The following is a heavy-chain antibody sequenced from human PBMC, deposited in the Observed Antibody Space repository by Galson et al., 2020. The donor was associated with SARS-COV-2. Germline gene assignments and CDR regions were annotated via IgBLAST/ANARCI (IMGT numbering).Heavy chain of an antibody. CDR1: GFTFSSYG. V-gene: IGHV3-30*18. CDR2: ISYDGSNK. D-gene: IGHD2-2*02. CDR3: AKEWAYCSRSSCYTGYYYYGMDV. J-gene: IGHJ6*02. Sequence: TGGSLRLSCAASGFTFSSYGMHWVRQAPGKGLEWVAVISYDGSNKYYADSVKGRFIISRDNSKNTLYLQMNSLRAEDTAVYYCAKEWAYCSRSSCYTGYYYYGMDVWSQGTTVTVAS.